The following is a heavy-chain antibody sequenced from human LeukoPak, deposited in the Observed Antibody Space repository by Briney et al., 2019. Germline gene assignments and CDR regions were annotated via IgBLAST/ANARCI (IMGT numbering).Heavy chain of an antibody. D-gene: IGHD2-15*01. V-gene: IGHV2-70*11. Sequence: SGPALVNPTQTLTLTCTFSGFSLSTSGMCVSWIRHPPGKALEWLARIDWDDDKYYSTSLKTRLTISKDTSKKQDVLTMDNMDPFDTATHDCARITNCNCCSCYIDYWGQGTLVTVSS. CDR2: IDWDDDK. CDR3: ARITNCNCCSCYIDY. CDR1: GFSLSTSGMC. J-gene: IGHJ4*02.